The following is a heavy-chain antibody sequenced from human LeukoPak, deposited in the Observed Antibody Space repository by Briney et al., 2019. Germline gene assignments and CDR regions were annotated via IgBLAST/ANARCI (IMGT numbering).Heavy chain of an antibody. CDR3: ARANGRDAFDI. V-gene: IGHV3-20*04. J-gene: IGHJ3*02. D-gene: IGHD2-8*01. Sequence: GGSLRLSCAASGFTFDDYGVSWVRQAPGKGLEWVSAINWNGGDTAYADSVKGRFTISRENAKNSLYLQMNSLRAGDTAVYYCARANGRDAFDIWGQGTMVTVSS. CDR2: INWNGGDT. CDR1: GFTFDDYG.